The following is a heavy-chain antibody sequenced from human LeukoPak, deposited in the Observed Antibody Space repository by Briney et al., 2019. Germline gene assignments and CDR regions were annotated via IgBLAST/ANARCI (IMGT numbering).Heavy chain of an antibody. J-gene: IGHJ5*02. CDR1: GYTFTGYY. CDR2: INPNTGGT. CDR3: ARPLRVTMIRGAAFRASSDFDP. D-gene: IGHD3-10*01. V-gene: IGHV1-2*02. Sequence: ASVKVSCKASGYTFTGYYIHWVRQAPGQGLEWMVWINPNTGGTKNAQRLQDRVTMTRDTSISTAYMEVSRLRYDDTAVYYCARPLRVTMIRGAAFRASSDFDPWGQGTLVTVSS.